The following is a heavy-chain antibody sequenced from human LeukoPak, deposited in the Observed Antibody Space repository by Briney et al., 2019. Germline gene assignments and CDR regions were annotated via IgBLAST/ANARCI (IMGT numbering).Heavy chain of an antibody. Sequence: GGSLRLSCAASGFTFSSYGMHWVRQAPGKGLEWVAVISYDGSNKYYADSVKGRFTISRDNSKNTLYLQMNSLRAEDTAVYYCAKGSFSPYYYYGTDVWGQGTTVTVSS. CDR1: GFTFSSYG. J-gene: IGHJ6*02. CDR3: AKGSFSPYYYYGTDV. V-gene: IGHV3-30*18. D-gene: IGHD1-26*01. CDR2: ISYDGSNK.